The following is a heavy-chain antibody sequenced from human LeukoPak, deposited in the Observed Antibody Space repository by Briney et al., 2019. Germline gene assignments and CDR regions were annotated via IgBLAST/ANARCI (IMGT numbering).Heavy chain of an antibody. D-gene: IGHD6-19*01. J-gene: IGHJ6*03. CDR1: GYTFTSYG. V-gene: IGHV1-18*01. Sequence: ASVKVSCKASGYTFTSYGISCVRQAPGQGLEWMGWISAYNGNTNYAQKLQGRVTMTTDTSTSTAYMELRSLRSDDTAVYYCARDGQWLVPDYYYYMDVWGKGTTVTVSS. CDR3: ARDGQWLVPDYYYYMDV. CDR2: ISAYNGNT.